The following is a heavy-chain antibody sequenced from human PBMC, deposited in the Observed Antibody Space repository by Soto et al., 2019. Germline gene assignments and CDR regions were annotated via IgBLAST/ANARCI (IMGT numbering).Heavy chain of an antibody. J-gene: IGHJ4*02. Sequence: SETLSLTCTVSGGSVSSGSYCWSWLRPPQGKERDWLGYICYSGSTNYNPSLKSRVTISIDTSKNQLSLKLSAVTAADTAVYYCARDCSYYYDNSGSLCYWGQGTLVTVSS. D-gene: IGHD3-22*01. CDR3: ARDCSYYYDNSGSLCY. CDR2: ICYSGST. CDR1: GGSVSSGSYC. V-gene: IGHV4-61*01.